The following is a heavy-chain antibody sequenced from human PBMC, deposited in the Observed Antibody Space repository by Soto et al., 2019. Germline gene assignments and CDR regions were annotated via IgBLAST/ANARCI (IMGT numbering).Heavy chain of an antibody. D-gene: IGHD2-8*02. CDR3: ARILDY. CDR2: INHSGST. CDR1: GGSFSGYY. V-gene: IGHV4-34*01. Sequence: SETLSLTCAVYGGSFSGYYWSWIRQPPGKGLEWIGEINHSGSTNYNPSLKSRVTISVDTSRNQFSLKLSSVTAADTAVYYCARILDYWGQGTLVTVSS. J-gene: IGHJ4*02.